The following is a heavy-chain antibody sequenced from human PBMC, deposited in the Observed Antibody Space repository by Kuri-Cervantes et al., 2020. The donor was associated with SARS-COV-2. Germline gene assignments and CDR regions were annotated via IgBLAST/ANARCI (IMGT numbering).Heavy chain of an antibody. V-gene: IGHV4-59*12. D-gene: IGHD2-2*01. Sequence: GSLRLSCTVSGGSISSYYWSWIRQPPGKGLEWIGYIYYSGSTNYNPSLKSRVTISVDTSKNQFSLKLSSVTAADTAVYYCARGDSGVVPAASLDYWGQGTLVTVSS. CDR1: GGSISSYY. J-gene: IGHJ4*02. CDR3: ARGDSGVVPAASLDY. CDR2: IYYSGST.